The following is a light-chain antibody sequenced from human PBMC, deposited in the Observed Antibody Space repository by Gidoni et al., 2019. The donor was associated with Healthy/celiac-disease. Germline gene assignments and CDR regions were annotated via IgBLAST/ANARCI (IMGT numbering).Light chain of an antibody. Sequence: EIVLTQSPATLSLSPGERATLSCRASQSVSSYLAWYQQKPGQAPRLLIYDAPNRATGIPARVSGSGSGTDFTLTISSLEPEDFAVYYCQQRSNWPPYTFGQGTKLEIK. CDR3: QQRSNWPPYT. V-gene: IGKV3-11*01. CDR2: DAP. CDR1: QSVSSY. J-gene: IGKJ2*01.